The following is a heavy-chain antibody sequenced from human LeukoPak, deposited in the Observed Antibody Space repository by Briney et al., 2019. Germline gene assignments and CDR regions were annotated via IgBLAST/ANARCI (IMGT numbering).Heavy chain of an antibody. CDR2: IYDSGST. Sequence: SETLSLTCTVSGGSISSYYWSWIRQPPGKGLEWIGYIYDSGSTNYNPSLESRVTMSVDTSKNQLSLKLSSVTAADTAVYYCARDVVAAADTWDYWGQGTLVTVSS. CDR3: ARDVVAAADTWDY. J-gene: IGHJ4*02. D-gene: IGHD6-13*01. CDR1: GGSISSYY. V-gene: IGHV4-59*12.